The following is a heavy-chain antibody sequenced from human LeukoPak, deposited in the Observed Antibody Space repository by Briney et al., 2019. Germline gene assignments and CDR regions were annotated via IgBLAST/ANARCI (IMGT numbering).Heavy chain of an antibody. D-gene: IGHD1-7*01. CDR2: ISGSGGGT. Sequence: HPGGSLRLSCAAAGFTFSSYAMSCVRQAPGKGLEWVSAISGSGGGTYYADSVKGRFTISRDNSKNTLYLQMNSLRAEDTAVYYCAKDHGITGTTGIDYWGQGTLVTVSS. V-gene: IGHV3-23*01. CDR1: GFTFSSYA. J-gene: IGHJ4*02. CDR3: AKDHGITGTTGIDY.